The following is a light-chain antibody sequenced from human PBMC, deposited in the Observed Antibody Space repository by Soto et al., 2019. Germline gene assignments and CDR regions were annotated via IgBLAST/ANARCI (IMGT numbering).Light chain of an antibody. CDR2: GAS. CDR1: QDIGRG. CDR3: HQFNSPPT. J-gene: IGKJ2*01. Sequence: AIQLTQSPSSLSASLGDRVTITCRASQDIGRGLTWYQQKPGKPPKLLIYGASSLQSGVPSRFSGAGSGTVFTLTITSLQPEDFATYFCHQFNSPPTFGQGTKLEI. V-gene: IGKV1-13*02.